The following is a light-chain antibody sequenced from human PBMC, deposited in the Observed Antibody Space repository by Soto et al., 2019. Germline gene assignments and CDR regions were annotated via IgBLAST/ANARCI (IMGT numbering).Light chain of an antibody. CDR2: DVT. J-gene: IGLJ2*01. CDR1: SSDVGGYNY. CDR3: CSYAGSYTLV. V-gene: IGLV2-11*01. Sequence: QSALTQPRSVSGSPGQSVTISCTGTSSDVGGYNYVSWYQQHPGKAPKLMIYDVTKRPSGVPDRFSGSKSGNMASLTISGLQAEDEADYYCCSYAGSYTLVFGGGTKVTV.